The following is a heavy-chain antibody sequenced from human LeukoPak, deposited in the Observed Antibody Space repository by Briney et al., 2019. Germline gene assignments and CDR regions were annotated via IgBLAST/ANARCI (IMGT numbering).Heavy chain of an antibody. J-gene: IGHJ5*02. CDR3: ARDLFVEMATIRADWFDP. D-gene: IGHD5-24*01. V-gene: IGHV1-46*01. CDR1: GYTFTSYC. CDR2: INPSGGST. Sequence: GASVKVSCKASGYTFTSYCMHWVRQAPGQGLEWMGIINPSGGSTSYAQKFQGRVTMTRDTSTSTVYMELSSLRSEDTAVYYCARDLFVEMATIRADWFDPWGQGTLVTVSS.